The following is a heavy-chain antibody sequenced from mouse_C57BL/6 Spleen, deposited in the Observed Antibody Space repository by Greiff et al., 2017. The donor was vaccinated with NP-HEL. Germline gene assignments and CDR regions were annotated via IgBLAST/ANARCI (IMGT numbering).Heavy chain of an antibody. D-gene: IGHD1-1*01. CDR2: IDPETGGT. Sequence: QVHVKQSGAELVRPGASVTLSCKASGYTFTDYEMHWVKQTPVHGLEWIGAIDPETGGTAYNQKFKGKAILTADKSSSTAYMELRSLTSEDSAVYYCTRGVSTVASFDYWGQGTTLTVSS. J-gene: IGHJ2*01. CDR3: TRGVSTVASFDY. V-gene: IGHV1-15*01. CDR1: GYTFTDYE.